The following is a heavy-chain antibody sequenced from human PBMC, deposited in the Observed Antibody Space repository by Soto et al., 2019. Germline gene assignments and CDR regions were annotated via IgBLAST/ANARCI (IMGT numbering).Heavy chain of an antibody. CDR1: GGTFSSYA. CDR2: IIPIFGTA. V-gene: IGHV1-69*13. J-gene: IGHJ6*02. CDR3: ARDAKPKTPCGMDV. Sequence: SVKVSCKASGGTFSSYAISWVRQAPGQGLEWMGGIIPIFGTANYAQKFQGRVTITADESTSTAYMELSSLRSEDTAVYYCARDAKPKTPCGMDVWGQGNTVTVSS.